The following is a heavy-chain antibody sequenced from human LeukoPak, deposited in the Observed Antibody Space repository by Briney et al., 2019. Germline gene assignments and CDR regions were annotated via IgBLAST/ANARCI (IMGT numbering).Heavy chain of an antibody. D-gene: IGHD5-12*01. J-gene: IGHJ6*03. CDR1: GSGYDFTDYY. CDR2: INSKSGGT. V-gene: IGHV1-2*02. CDR3: SSAPGWGGYDLPKYYYYMDG. Sequence: SLKVSCTASGSGYDFTDYYIHWIRQAPGQGIEWMGWINSKSGGTNSAQKFQGRGTMTRDKAFGKTYMELRRLRSDDTAVYYCSSAPGWGGYDLPKYYYYMDGWGQGTTVTISS.